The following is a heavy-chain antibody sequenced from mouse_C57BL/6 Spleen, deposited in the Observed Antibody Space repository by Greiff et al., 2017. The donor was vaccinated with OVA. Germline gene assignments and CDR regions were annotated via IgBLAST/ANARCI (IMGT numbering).Heavy chain of an antibody. D-gene: IGHD1-1*01. J-gene: IGHJ2*01. Sequence: VQLQQPGAELVKPGASVKLSCKASGYTFTSYWMHWVKQRPGQGLEWIGMIHPNSGSTNYNEKFKSKATLTVDKSSSTAYMQLSSLTSEDSAVYYCACYYGSRYFDYWGQGTTLTVSS. V-gene: IGHV1-64*01. CDR3: ACYYGSRYFDY. CDR1: GYTFTSYW. CDR2: IHPNSGST.